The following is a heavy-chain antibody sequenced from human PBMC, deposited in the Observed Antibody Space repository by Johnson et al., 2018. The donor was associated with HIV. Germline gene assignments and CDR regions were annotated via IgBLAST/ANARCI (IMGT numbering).Heavy chain of an antibody. CDR1: GFTFSSYA. Sequence: QVQLVESGGGLARPGRSLRLSCAASGFTFSSYAIHWVRQAPGKGLEWVAVISYDGGNKYYADSVKGRFTISRDNSKNTLYLQMNSLRAEDTAVYYCARGRPRWEPLRGGAFDLWGQGTMVTVSS. D-gene: IGHD1-26*01. J-gene: IGHJ3*01. V-gene: IGHV3-30*04. CDR2: ISYDGGNK. CDR3: ARGRPRWEPLRGGAFDL.